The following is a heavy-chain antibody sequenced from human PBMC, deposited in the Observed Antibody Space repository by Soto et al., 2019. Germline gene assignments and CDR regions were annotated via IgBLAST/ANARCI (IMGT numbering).Heavy chain of an antibody. V-gene: IGHV4-59*11. D-gene: IGHD7-27*01. CDR1: GGSISNHY. CDR3: TRANWYSEY. CDR2: IYYNGNT. J-gene: IGHJ4*02. Sequence: QVQLQESGPGLVKPSETLSLTCTVSGGSISNHYWSWLRPPPGKGLEWIGYIYYNGNTNYNPSLKSRVTMSVDTSKNQISLKLSSVTAADTAVYYCTRANWYSEYWGQGTLVTVSS.